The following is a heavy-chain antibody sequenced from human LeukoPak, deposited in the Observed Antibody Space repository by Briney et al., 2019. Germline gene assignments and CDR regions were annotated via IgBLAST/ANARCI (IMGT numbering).Heavy chain of an antibody. CDR1: GYTFTSYG. CDR2: ISAYNGNT. J-gene: IGHJ4*02. D-gene: IGHD3-22*01. CDR3: ARVYYDSSGYYRFDY. V-gene: IGHV1-18*01. Sequence: ASVKVSCTASGYTFTSYGISWVRQAPGQGLEWMGWISAYNGNTNYAQKLQGRVTMTTDTSTSTAYMELRSLRSDDTAVYYCARVYYDSSGYYRFDYWGQGTLVTVSS.